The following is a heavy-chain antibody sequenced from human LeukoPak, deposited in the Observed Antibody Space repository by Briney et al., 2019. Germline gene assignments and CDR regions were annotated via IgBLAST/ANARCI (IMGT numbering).Heavy chain of an antibody. V-gene: IGHV4-39*01. J-gene: IGHJ4*02. D-gene: IGHD2-2*01. CDR3: VRQHVSYCSTTSCSAGFVDS. CDR1: GGSISSSSYY. CDR2: IYYSGST. Sequence: SETLSLTCTVSGGSISSSSYYWGWIRQPPGKGLEWIGSIYYSGSTYYNPSLKSRVTISVDTSKNQFSLKLSSVTAADTAVYYCVRQHVSYCSTTSCSAGFVDSWGQGTLVTVSS.